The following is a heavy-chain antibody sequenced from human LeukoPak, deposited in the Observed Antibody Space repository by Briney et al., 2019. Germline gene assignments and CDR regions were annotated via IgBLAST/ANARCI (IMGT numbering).Heavy chain of an antibody. D-gene: IGHD2-2*01. CDR1: GGSISSGGYY. V-gene: IGHV4-31*03. CDR2: IYYSGST. CDR3: AREHSSTYAFDI. J-gene: IGHJ3*02. Sequence: SQTLSLTCTVSGGSISSGGYYWSWIRQHPGKGLEWIGYIYYSGSTYYNPSLKSRVTISVDTSKNQFSLKLSSVTAADTAVYYCAREHSSTYAFDIWGQGTMVTVSS.